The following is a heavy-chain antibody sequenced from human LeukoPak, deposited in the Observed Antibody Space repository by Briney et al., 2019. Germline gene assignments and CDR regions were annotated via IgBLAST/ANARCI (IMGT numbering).Heavy chain of an antibody. Sequence: RASVKVSCKASGYTFTGYYMHWVRQAPGQGLEWMGWINPNSGGTNYAQKFQGRVTMTRDTSISTAYMELSRLRSDDTAVYYCARQPATVVTPMNWFDPWGQGTLVTVSS. CDR2: INPNSGGT. CDR3: ARQPATVVTPMNWFDP. J-gene: IGHJ5*02. D-gene: IGHD4-23*01. V-gene: IGHV1-2*02. CDR1: GYTFTGYY.